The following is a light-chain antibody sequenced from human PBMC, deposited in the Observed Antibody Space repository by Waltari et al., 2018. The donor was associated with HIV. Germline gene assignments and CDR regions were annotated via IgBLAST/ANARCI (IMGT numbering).Light chain of an antibody. V-gene: IGKV3-15*01. J-gene: IGKJ2*01. CDR3: QQYNDWPRGP. CDR2: RAS. CDR1: QSLSSN. Sequence: EIVLPQSPATLSVSSGERATLSCRDSQSLSSNLACYQQKPGQAPRLLSYRASTRTTGIPARFSGSGSGTEFTLTISSLQSEDFAVYYCQQYNDWPRGPFGQGTRLEIK.